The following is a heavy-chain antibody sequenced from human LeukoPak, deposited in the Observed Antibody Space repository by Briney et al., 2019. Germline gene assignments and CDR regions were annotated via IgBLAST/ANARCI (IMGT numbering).Heavy chain of an antibody. Sequence: GGSLKLSCAASGFTFSASTMHWVRQASGKGLEWVGRIRSKGNSYATAYAASVKGRFTISRDDSKNTAYLQMNSLKTEDTAVYYCTRHEDCSGASCYSPHDYWGQGTMVTVSS. D-gene: IGHD2-15*01. CDR3: TRHEDCSGASCYSPHDY. CDR2: IRSKGNSYAT. CDR1: GFTFSAST. V-gene: IGHV3-73*01. J-gene: IGHJ4*02.